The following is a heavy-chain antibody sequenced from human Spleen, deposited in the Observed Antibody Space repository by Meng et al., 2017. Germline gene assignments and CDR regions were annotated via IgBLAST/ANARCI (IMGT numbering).Heavy chain of an antibody. D-gene: IGHD2-2*01. CDR3: AKDFNVVVPAARNWFDP. CDR2: ITTDGTTT. V-gene: IGHV3-74*01. CDR1: GISFNTYA. Sequence: GGSLRLSCAVSGISFNTYAMHWVRQAPGKGLVWVSRITTDGTTTSYADSVKGRFSISRDNAKKTVNLQMNSLRAEDTAVYYCAKDFNVVVPAARNWFDPWGQGTLVTVSS. J-gene: IGHJ5*02.